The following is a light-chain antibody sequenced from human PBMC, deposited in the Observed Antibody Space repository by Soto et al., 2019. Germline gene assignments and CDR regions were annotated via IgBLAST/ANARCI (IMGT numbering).Light chain of an antibody. CDR1: QSISYW. J-gene: IGKJ4*01. CDR3: QQYDGYSGLT. CDR2: TAS. V-gene: IGKV1-5*03. Sequence: DIQLTQSPSTLSASVGDRVTITCRASQSISYWLAWYQQKPGKAPKLLIYTASNLNSGVPSRFSGSGSGTEFTLTISSLQPDDFATYHCQQYDGYSGLTFGGGPKVEIK.